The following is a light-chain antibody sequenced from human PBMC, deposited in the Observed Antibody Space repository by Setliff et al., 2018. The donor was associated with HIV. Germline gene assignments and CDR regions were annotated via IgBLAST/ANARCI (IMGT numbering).Light chain of an antibody. Sequence: QSALAQPRSVSGSPGQSVTISCTGTSSDVGGYNYVSWFQHHPGKAPKLMIYDVTKRPSGVPDRFSGSKSGNTASLTTSGLQAEDEADYYCCSYAGRYGSSYVFATGTKVTVL. J-gene: IGLJ1*01. CDR1: SSDVGGYNY. V-gene: IGLV2-11*01. CDR2: DVT. CDR3: CSYAGRYGSSYV.